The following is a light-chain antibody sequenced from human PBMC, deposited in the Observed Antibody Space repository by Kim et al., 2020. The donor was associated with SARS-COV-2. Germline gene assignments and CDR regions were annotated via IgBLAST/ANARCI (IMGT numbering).Light chain of an antibody. J-gene: IGKJ1*01. CDR2: GAS. Sequence: SPEERATPSRGARHSVRTDLAWYQQKTGQAPRLLIYGASTRATGMPARFSGSGSGTEFTLTTSTVQSEEFAVYYSPQYNNGPPWTFGEGTKVDIK. CDR3: PQYNNGPPWT. V-gene: IGKV3-15*01. CDR1: HSVRTD.